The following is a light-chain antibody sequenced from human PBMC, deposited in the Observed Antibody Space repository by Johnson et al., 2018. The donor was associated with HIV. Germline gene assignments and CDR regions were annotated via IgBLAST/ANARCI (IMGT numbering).Light chain of an antibody. CDR2: EDN. J-gene: IGLJ1*01. Sequence: QAVLTQPPSVSAAPGQRVNISCSGHSSNIENYFVSWYQQLPGAAPRLLIYEDNKRPSGIPDRFSGSKSGATATLGITGLQTGDGADYYCGTWDRSLSALFGTGTKVTVL. CDR3: GTWDRSLSAL. V-gene: IGLV1-51*02. CDR1: SSNIENYF.